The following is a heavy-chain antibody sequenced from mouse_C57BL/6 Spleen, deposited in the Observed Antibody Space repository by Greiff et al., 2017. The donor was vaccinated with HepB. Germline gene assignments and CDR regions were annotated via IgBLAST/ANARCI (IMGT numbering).Heavy chain of an antibody. J-gene: IGHJ2*01. CDR3: AREGIYDGYHYFDY. CDR1: GYTFTNYW. D-gene: IGHD2-3*01. CDR2: IYPGGGYT. V-gene: IGHV1-63*01. Sequence: VHLVESGAELVRPGTSVKMSCKASGYTFTNYWIGWAKQRPGHGLEWIGDIYPGGGYTNYNEKFKGKATLTADKSSSTAYMQFSSLTSEDSAIYYCAREGIYDGYHYFDYWGQGTTLTVSS.